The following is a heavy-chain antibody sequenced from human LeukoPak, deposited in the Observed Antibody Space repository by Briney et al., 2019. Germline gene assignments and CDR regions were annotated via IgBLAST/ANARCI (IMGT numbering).Heavy chain of an antibody. Sequence: SETLSLTCTVSGYSISSGYDWGWMRQAPGKGLEWLGSISQSGNTYNNPSLKSRVTLSVDTSKNQFSLKLSSVTAADTAVYYCARDNQYGLPYDFYFMDVWGKGTTVTVSS. J-gene: IGHJ6*03. CDR1: GYSISSGYD. D-gene: IGHD2-2*01. V-gene: IGHV4-38-2*02. CDR3: ARDNQYGLPYDFYFMDV. CDR2: ISQSGNT.